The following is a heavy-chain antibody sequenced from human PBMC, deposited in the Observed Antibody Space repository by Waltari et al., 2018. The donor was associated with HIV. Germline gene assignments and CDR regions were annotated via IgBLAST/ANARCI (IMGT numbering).Heavy chain of an antibody. V-gene: IGHV1-2*02. Sequence: QVQLVQSGAEVKKPGASVKVSCKASGYTFTGYYMHWVRQAPGQGLEWMGWINPNSGGTNYVQKFQGRVTMTRDTSISTAYMELSRLRSDDTAVYYCARGPSIAGTGAFDIWGQGTMVTVSS. CDR1: GYTFTGYY. CDR3: ARGPSIAGTGAFDI. CDR2: INPNSGGT. J-gene: IGHJ3*02. D-gene: IGHD6-6*01.